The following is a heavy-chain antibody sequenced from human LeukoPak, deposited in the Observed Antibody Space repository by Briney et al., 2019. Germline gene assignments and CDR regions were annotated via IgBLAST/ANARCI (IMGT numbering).Heavy chain of an antibody. Sequence: PSETLSLTCTVSGGSISSSSYYWGWIRQPPGKGLEWIGSIYYSGSTYYNPSLKSRVTISVDTSKNQFSLKLSSVTAADTAVYYCAREVSSGAYFDYWGQGTLVTVSS. CDR3: AREVSSGAYFDY. CDR2: IYYSGST. V-gene: IGHV4-39*07. CDR1: GGSISSSSYY. D-gene: IGHD6-19*01. J-gene: IGHJ4*02.